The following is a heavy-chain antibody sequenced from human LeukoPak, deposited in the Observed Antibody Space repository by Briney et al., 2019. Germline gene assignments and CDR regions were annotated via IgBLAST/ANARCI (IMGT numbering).Heavy chain of an antibody. Sequence: GGSLRLTCAVSGFTFSSSWMHWVRQAPGTGLVWVSRIHPDGSITTYADSVKGRFTISRDNAKNTLYLQMNSLRAEDTAVYYCAPQQTYSPYNWFDPWGQGTLVTVSS. CDR1: GFTFSSSW. CDR3: APQQTYSPYNWFDP. D-gene: IGHD5-12*01. CDR2: IHPDGSIT. V-gene: IGHV3-74*03. J-gene: IGHJ5*02.